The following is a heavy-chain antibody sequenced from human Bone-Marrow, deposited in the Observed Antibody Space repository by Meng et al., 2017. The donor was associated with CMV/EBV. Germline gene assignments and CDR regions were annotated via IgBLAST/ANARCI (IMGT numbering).Heavy chain of an antibody. Sequence: GEYLKIYCAASGFTFSSYSMHWVRQAPGKGLEWVSSISSSSSYIYYADSVKSRFTISRDNAKNSLYLQMNSLRAEDTAVYYCARAYSSEQQPQVFPVPSRTWGQGTMVTVSS. CDR2: ISSSSSYI. CDR1: GFTFSSYS. V-gene: IGHV3-21*01. J-gene: IGHJ3*01. CDR3: ARAYSSEQQPQVFPVPSRT. D-gene: IGHD6-13*01.